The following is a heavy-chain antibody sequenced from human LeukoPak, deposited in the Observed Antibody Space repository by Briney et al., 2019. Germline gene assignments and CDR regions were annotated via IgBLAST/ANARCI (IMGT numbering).Heavy chain of an antibody. J-gene: IGHJ4*02. CDR1: GYIFTGYY. CDR2: INPNSGGT. V-gene: IGHV1-2*02. Sequence: GASVKVSCKASGYIFTGYYMYWVRQAPGQGLEWMGWINPNSGGTNYAQKLQGRVTMTRDTSISTVYMEMSRLRSDDMAVYYCARDGGMAGEYFFDYWGQGTLVTVSS. CDR3: ARDGGMAGEYFFDY. D-gene: IGHD3-16*01.